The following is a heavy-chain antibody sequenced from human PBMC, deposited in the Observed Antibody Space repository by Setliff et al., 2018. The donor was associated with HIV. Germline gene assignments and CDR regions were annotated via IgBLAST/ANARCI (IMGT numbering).Heavy chain of an antibody. CDR2: IYYSGST. J-gene: IGHJ3*02. CDR3: ARSITMIIVAPGAFDI. D-gene: IGHD3-22*01. CDR1: GYSISSGYY. V-gene: IGHV4-38-2*01. Sequence: SETLSLTCAVSGYSISSGYYWGWIRQPPGKGLEWIGYIYYSGSTYYNPSLKSRVSISVDTSNNQFSLKLSSVTAADTAVYYCARSITMIIVAPGAFDIWGQGTMVTVSS.